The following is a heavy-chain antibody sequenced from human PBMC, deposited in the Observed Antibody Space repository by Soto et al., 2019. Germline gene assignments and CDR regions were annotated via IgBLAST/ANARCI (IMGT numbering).Heavy chain of an antibody. CDR3: VKDRASMAMVRGVIITGPLDY. CDR2: ISGSGGST. Sequence: PGGSLRLSCAASGFTFSSYAMSWVRQAPGKGLEWVSAISGSGGSTYYADSVKGRFTISRDNSKNTLYLQMSSLRAEDTAVYYCVKDRASMAMVRGVIITGPLDYWGQGTLVTVSS. J-gene: IGHJ4*02. D-gene: IGHD3-10*01. CDR1: GFTFSSYA. V-gene: IGHV3-23*01.